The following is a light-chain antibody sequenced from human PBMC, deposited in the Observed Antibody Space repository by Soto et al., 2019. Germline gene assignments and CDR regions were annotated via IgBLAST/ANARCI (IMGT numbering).Light chain of an antibody. CDR2: AAS. J-gene: IGKJ2*01. CDR1: QSISSY. V-gene: IGKV1-39*01. CDR3: QQSYSTPYT. Sequence: DIQMTQSPSSLSASVGDRVTITCRASQSISSYLNWYQQKPGKAPKLLIYAASSLQSGVPSRFSGSGSGTDCTLTIRSLQPEDFATYYCQQSYSTPYTFGQRTKLEIK.